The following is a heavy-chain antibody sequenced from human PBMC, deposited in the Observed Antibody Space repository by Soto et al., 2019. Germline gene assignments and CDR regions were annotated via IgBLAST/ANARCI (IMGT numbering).Heavy chain of an antibody. V-gene: IGHV4-31*03. D-gene: IGHD6-13*01. CDR2: IYYSGST. J-gene: IGHJ6*02. Sequence: PSETLSLTCTVSGGSISSGGYYWSWIRQQPGKGLEWIGYIYYSGSTYYNPSLKSRVTISVDTSKNQFSLKLSSVTAADTAAYYCARKGYSSSWYRYYYYGMDVWGQGTTVTVSS. CDR1: GGSISSGGYY. CDR3: ARKGYSSSWYRYYYYGMDV.